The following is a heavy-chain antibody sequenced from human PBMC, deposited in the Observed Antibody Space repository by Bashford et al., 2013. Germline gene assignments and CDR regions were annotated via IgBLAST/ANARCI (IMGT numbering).Heavy chain of an antibody. CDR1: GFTFSNYW. CDR2: MNQDGSKK. Sequence: GGSLRLSCAASGFTFSNYWMHWVRQAPGKGLEWVANMNQDGSKKYYVDSVKGRFTISRDNAENSLYLQMNSLRGEDTAVYYCARSSDGAYTGYSNYWGQGTLVTVSS. J-gene: IGHJ4*02. V-gene: IGHV3-7*01. CDR3: ARSSDGAYTGYSNY. D-gene: IGHD5-12*01.